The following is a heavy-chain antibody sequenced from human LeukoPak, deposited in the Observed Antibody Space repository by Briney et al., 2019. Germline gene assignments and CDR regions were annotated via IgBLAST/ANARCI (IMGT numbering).Heavy chain of an antibody. CDR2: ISSSSSYI. CDR1: GFTFSSYS. V-gene: IGHV3-21*01. D-gene: IGHD3-10*01. CDR3: ARLEGDRIFDY. Sequence: GGSLRLSCAASGFTFSSYSMNGVRQAPGKGLEWVSSISSSSSYIYYADSVKGRFTISRDNAKNSLYLQMNSLRAEDTAVYYCARLEGDRIFDYWGQGTLVTVSS. J-gene: IGHJ4*02.